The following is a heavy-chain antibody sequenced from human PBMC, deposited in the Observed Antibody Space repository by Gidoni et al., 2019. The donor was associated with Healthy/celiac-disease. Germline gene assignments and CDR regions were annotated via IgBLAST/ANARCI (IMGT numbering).Heavy chain of an antibody. V-gene: IGHV4-34*01. CDR3: ARNPQALSPSSV. CDR2: INHSGST. D-gene: IGHD6-6*01. J-gene: IGHJ4*02. CDR1: GGSFSGYY. Sequence: QVQLQQWGAGLLKPSETLSLTCAVYGGSFSGYYWSWIRQPPGKGLEWIGEINHSGSTNYNPSLKSRVTISVDTSKNQFSLKLSSVTAADTAVYYCARNPQALSPSSVWGQGTLVTVSS.